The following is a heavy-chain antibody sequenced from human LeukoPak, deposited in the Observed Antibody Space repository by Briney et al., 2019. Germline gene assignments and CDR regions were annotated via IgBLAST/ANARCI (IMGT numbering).Heavy chain of an antibody. CDR1: GFTLSNYW. CDR2: IKQDGSEK. J-gene: IGHJ4*02. V-gene: IGHV3-7*01. D-gene: IGHD6-13*01. Sequence: PGGSLRLSCAASGFTLSNYWISWVRQAPGKGLEWVANIKQDGSEKYYVDSVKGRFTISRDNAKNSVYLQMNSLRVEDTAVYYCARAIAAAESYWGQGTLVTVSS. CDR3: ARAIAAAESY.